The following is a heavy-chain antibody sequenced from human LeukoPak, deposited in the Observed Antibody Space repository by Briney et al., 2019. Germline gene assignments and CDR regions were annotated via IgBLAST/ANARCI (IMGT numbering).Heavy chain of an antibody. Sequence: GGSLRLSCAASGFTFSENNVHWVRQAPGKGLEWVALLSNDGNNYAYADSVKGRFTLSGDKSKTTLYLQMSSLRAEDTAVYYCARDRSGFYSVDYWGQGTLVTVSS. V-gene: IGHV3-30-3*01. CDR1: GFTFSENN. CDR3: ARDRSGFYSVDY. CDR2: LSNDGNNY. J-gene: IGHJ4*02. D-gene: IGHD5-12*01.